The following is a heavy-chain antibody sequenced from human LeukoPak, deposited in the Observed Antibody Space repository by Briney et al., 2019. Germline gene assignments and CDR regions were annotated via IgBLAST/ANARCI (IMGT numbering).Heavy chain of an antibody. CDR1: GFTFTNYA. D-gene: IGHD3-22*01. J-gene: IGHJ5*02. CDR2: ISSSSSYI. Sequence: GGSLRLSCAASGFTFTNYAMAWVRQAPGKGLEWVSSISSSSSYIYYADSVKGRFTISRDNAKNSLYLQMNSLRAEDTAVYYCARDSSGYSFDPWGQGTLVTVSS. V-gene: IGHV3-21*01. CDR3: ARDSSGYSFDP.